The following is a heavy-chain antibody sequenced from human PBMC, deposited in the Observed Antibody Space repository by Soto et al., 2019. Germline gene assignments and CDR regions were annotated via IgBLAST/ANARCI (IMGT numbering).Heavy chain of an antibody. D-gene: IGHD3-16*01. Sequence: QVQLQESGPGLVKPSETLSLTCTVSGGSISSYYWSWIRQPPGKGLEWIGYIYYSGSTNYNPSLKSRVTISVDTSKNQFSLKLSSVTAADTAVYYCARVCRLASGSKYTEVYYYYGMDVWGQGTTVTVSS. CDR1: GGSISSYY. CDR2: IYYSGST. V-gene: IGHV4-59*01. J-gene: IGHJ6*02. CDR3: ARVCRLASGSKYTEVYYYYGMDV.